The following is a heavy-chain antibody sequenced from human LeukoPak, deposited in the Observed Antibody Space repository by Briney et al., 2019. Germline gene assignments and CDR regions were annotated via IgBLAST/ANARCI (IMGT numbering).Heavy chain of an antibody. CDR1: GFTFSSYS. V-gene: IGHV3-21*01. CDR2: ISSSSSYI. Sequence: GGSRRLSCAASGFTFSSYSMNWVRQAPGKGLEWPSSISSSSSYIYYADSVKGRFTISRDNAKNSLYLQMNSLRAEDTALYYCASVDYYGSGNYYNDVDYWGQGTLVTVFS. J-gene: IGHJ4*02. D-gene: IGHD3-10*01. CDR3: ASVDYYGSGNYYNDVDY.